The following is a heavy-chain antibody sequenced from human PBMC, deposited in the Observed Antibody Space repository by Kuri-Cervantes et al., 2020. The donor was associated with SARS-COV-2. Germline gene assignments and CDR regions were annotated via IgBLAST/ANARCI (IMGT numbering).Heavy chain of an antibody. Sequence: GESLKSSCAASGFTFSDYYMSWIRQAPGKGLEWVSYISSSSSYTNYADSVKGRFTISRDNAKNSLYLQMNSLRAEDTAVYYCARDAARAAFDIWGQGTMVTVSS. CDR2: ISSSSSYT. CDR3: ARDAARAAFDI. CDR1: GFTFSDYY. V-gene: IGHV3-11*05. J-gene: IGHJ3*02. D-gene: IGHD6-25*01.